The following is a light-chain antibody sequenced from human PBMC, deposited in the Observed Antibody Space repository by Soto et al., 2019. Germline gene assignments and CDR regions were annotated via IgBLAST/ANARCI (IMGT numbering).Light chain of an antibody. CDR3: YQFNKWPPWS. Sequence: EFVFTQSPGTLSLSPGERATLSCRASQSVRNNYLAWYQQKPGQAPRVLIYGASSRATGIPDRFSGSGSGTDSRLTNRSLESEYFAVYYCYQFNKWPPWSYGQVTEVDIK. J-gene: IGKJ1*01. CDR1: QSVRNNY. CDR2: GAS. V-gene: IGKV3-20*01.